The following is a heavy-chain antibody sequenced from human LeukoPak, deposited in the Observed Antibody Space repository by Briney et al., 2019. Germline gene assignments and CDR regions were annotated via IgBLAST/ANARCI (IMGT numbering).Heavy chain of an antibody. CDR2: ISWDGGST. CDR1: GFTFDDYA. Sequence: GGSLRLSCAASGFTFDDYAMHWVRQAPGKGLEWVSLISWDGGSTYYADSVKGRFTISRDNSKNSLYLQMNSLRAEDTALYYCAKDKGAGDHYYYMDVWGKGTTVTVSS. J-gene: IGHJ6*03. CDR3: AKDKGAGDHYYYMDV. D-gene: IGHD1-26*01. V-gene: IGHV3-43D*03.